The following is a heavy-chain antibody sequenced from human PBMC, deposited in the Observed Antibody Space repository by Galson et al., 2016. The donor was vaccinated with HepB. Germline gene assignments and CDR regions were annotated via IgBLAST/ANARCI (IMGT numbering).Heavy chain of an antibody. J-gene: IGHJ4*02. D-gene: IGHD6-19*01. CDR1: GFTVSNNY. V-gene: IGHV3-53*05. Sequence: SLRLSCAASGFTVSNNYMSWVRQAPGKGLEFVSVIYSGGNTYYADSVKGRFIISRDNSRNILYLHMTSLTIEDTAVYYCVTRDNIGRYPYWGQGTLVTVSP. CDR2: IYSGGNT. CDR3: VTRDNIGRYPY.